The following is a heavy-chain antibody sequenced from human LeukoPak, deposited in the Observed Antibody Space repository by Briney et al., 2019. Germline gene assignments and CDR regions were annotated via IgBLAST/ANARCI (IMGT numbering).Heavy chain of an antibody. J-gene: IGHJ3*01. CDR3: ARVPPDYNDLHDAPDL. Sequence: PSQTLSLTCTVSGVSMNYYFWNWIRQPAGEGLQWIGRIHSSGTTNCNPSLKSRVTMSIDMSKNQFSLRLTSVTAADTAVYYCARVPPDYNDLHDAPDLWGQGTVVTVSS. V-gene: IGHV4-4*07. CDR1: GVSMNYYF. D-gene: IGHD4-17*01. CDR2: IHSSGTT.